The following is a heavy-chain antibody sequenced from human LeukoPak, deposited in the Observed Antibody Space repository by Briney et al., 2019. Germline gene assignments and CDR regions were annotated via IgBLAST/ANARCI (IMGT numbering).Heavy chain of an antibody. J-gene: IGHJ6*02. D-gene: IGHD2-21*02. Sequence: PSETLSLTCTVSGGSISSYYWNWIRLPPGKGLEWIGFIYDSGTTDYNPSLKSRVTMSVDSSKNQFSLMLTSVTAADTAVYYCARSVVVTATLRYHYGMDVWGQGTTVTVSS. CDR1: GGSISSYY. V-gene: IGHV4-59*01. CDR3: ARSVVVTATLRYHYGMDV. CDR2: IYDSGTT.